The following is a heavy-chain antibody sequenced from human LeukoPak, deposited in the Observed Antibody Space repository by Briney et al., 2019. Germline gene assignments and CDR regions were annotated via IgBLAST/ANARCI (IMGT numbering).Heavy chain of an antibody. CDR2: ISAYNGNT. J-gene: IGHJ4*02. D-gene: IGHD6-25*01. V-gene: IGHV1-18*01. CDR1: AYTFTSYG. CDR3: ARDWPGIAAPSMD. Sequence: ASVKVSCKASAYTFTSYGIGWVRQAPGQGLEWMGWISAYNGNTNYAQKLQGRVTMTKDTSTSTAYMELRSLRSDDTAVYYCARDWPGIAAPSMDWGQGTLVTVSS.